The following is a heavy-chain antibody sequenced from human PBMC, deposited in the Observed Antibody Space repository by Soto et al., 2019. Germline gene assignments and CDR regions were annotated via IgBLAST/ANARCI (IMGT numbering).Heavy chain of an antibody. D-gene: IGHD6-13*01. V-gene: IGHV3-30-3*01. CDR2: ISYDGIRH. CDR3: ARDSMAAAGASWALNMFDP. Sequence: QVQLVESGGGVVQPGRSLRLSCAASGFTFSSYAMHWVRQAPGKGLEWVAIISYDGIRHFEADSVKGRFTVSRDNSKNPLFLQINSLRTEDTAVYYCARDSMAAAGASWALNMFDPWGQGTLVTVSS. CDR1: GFTFSSYA. J-gene: IGHJ5*02.